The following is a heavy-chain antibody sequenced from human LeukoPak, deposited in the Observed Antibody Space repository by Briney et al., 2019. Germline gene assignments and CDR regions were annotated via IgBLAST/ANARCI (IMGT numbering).Heavy chain of an antibody. CDR2: INPSGGST. D-gene: IGHD3-22*01. V-gene: IGHV1-46*01. CDR3: ARDATYYYDSSGPGDDY. CDR1: GYTFTSYY. J-gene: IGHJ4*02. Sequence: GASVKVSCTASGYTFTSYYMHWVRQAPGQGLEWMGIINPSGGSTSYAQKFQGRVTMTRDTSTSTVYMELSSLRSEDTAVYYCARDATYYYDSSGPGDDYWGQGTLVTVSS.